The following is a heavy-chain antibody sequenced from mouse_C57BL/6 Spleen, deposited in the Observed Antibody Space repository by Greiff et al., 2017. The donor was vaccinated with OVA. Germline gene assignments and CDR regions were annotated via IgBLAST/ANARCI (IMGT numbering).Heavy chain of an antibody. D-gene: IGHD2-1*01. CDR2: IDPNSGGT. J-gene: IGHJ1*03. V-gene: IGHV1-72*01. CDR3: ARSRGNYVDWYFDV. Sequence: VQLQESGAELVKPGASVKLSCKASGYTFTSYWMHWVKQRPGRGLEWIGRIDPNSGGTKYNEKFKSKATLTVDKPASTAYMQRSSLTSEDSAVDDCARSRGNYVDWYFDVWGTGTTVTVSS. CDR1: GYTFTSYW.